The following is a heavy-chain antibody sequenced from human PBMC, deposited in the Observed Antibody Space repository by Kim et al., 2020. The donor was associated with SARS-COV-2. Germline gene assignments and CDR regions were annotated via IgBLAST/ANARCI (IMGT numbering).Heavy chain of an antibody. CDR1: GFTFDDYA. CDR3: AKSASSDYYGMDV. Sequence: GGSLRLSCAASGFTFDDYAMHWVRQAPGKGLEWVSGISWNSGSIGYADSVKGRFTISRDNAKNSLYLQMNSLRAEDTALYYCAKSASSDYYGMDVWGQGT. D-gene: IGHD3-10*01. CDR2: ISWNSGSI. J-gene: IGHJ6*02. V-gene: IGHV3-9*01.